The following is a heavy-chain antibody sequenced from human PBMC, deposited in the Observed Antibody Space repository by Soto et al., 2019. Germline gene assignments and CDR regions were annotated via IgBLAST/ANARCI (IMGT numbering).Heavy chain of an antibody. D-gene: IGHD3-16*01. Sequence: QVQLQEWGPGLVTPSETLSLTCTVSGGSISSYYWSWIRQPPGKGLEWIGYIYYSGSTNYNPSLKSLVTISVDTAKDQFFLKLSSVAAADTAVYYCARVRNGTPGRGYYYYYMAVWGKGSPLT. J-gene: IGHJ6*03. CDR2: IYYSGST. CDR3: ARVRNGTPGRGYYYYYMAV. V-gene: IGHV4-59*01. CDR1: GGSISSYY.